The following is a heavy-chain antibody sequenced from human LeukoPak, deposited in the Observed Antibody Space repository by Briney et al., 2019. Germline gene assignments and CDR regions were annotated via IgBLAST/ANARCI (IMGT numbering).Heavy chain of an antibody. V-gene: IGHV4-39*01. CDR3: ARLVDS. CDR2: TYYSGST. J-gene: IGHJ5*01. Sequence: SETLSLTCTGTDGSRNSGTYYWGWIRQPPGKRVEWIESTYYSGSTSYNPSINSRVAISGDTSKNQFSLKLNSVTAADTAVYYCARLVDSWGQGTLVTVSS. CDR1: DGSRNSGTYY.